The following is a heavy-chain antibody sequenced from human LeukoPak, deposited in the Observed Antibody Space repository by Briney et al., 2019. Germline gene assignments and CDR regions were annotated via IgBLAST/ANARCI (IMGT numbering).Heavy chain of an antibody. CDR2: IYYSGST. CDR1: GGSISSYY. V-gene: IGHV4-59*08. CDR3: ARHLGFWSGYRFPHGPSDWFDP. J-gene: IGHJ5*02. Sequence: SETLSLTCTVAGGSISSYYCRWSRQPPGKGLEWSGYIYYSGSTNYNPSLKSRVTISVDTSKNQFSLKLSSVTAADTAVYYCARHLGFWSGYRFPHGPSDWFDPWGQGTLVTVSS. D-gene: IGHD3-3*01.